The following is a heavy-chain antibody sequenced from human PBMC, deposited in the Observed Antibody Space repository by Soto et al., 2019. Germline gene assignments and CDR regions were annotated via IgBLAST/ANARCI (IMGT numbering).Heavy chain of an antibody. J-gene: IGHJ4*02. V-gene: IGHV1-18*04. Sequence: QVVLVQSGPEVKRPGASVKLSCKASGYSFNTYGVAWVRQAPGQGLEWMGCISGYNGNFMYAEKVEERGNMTIDTSTNTAYMELRRLRSDDTSIYYSARVVNIVPTPGGDYWCQGTLVTGSS. CDR3: ARVVNIVPTPGGDY. CDR2: ISGYNGNF. D-gene: IGHD3-3*01. CDR1: GYSFNTYG.